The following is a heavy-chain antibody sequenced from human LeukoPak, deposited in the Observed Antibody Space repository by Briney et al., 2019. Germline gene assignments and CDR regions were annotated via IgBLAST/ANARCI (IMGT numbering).Heavy chain of an antibody. D-gene: IGHD3-22*01. CDR2: IYHSGST. CDR1: GGSISSGGYS. V-gene: IGHV4-30-2*01. CDR3: ARVVNYYDSSGFDAFDI. Sequence: SSETLSLTCAVSGGSISSGGYSWSWIRQPPGKGLEWIGYIYHSGSTYYNPSLKSRVTISVDRSKNQFSLKLSSVTAADTAVYYCARVVNYYDSSGFDAFDIWGQGTMVTVSS. J-gene: IGHJ3*02.